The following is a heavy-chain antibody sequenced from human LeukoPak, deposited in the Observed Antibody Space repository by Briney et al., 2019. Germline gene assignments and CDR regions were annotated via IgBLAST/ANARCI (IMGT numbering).Heavy chain of an antibody. CDR1: GFIVSSTY. V-gene: IGHV3-66*03. CDR2: IYTSGST. Sequence: GGSLRLSCAASGFIVSSTYMSWVRQAPGKGLEWVSLIYTSGSTFYADSVMGRFTISRDNSKNTLFLQMNSLRAEDSAVYYCTRDRAGTQSWVEFDLWGQGTLVTVSS. D-gene: IGHD3-10*01. J-gene: IGHJ5*02. CDR3: TRDRAGTQSWVEFDL.